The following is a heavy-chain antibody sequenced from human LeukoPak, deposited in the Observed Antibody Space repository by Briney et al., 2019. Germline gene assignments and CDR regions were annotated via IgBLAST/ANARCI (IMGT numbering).Heavy chain of an antibody. Sequence: KPSETLSLTCAVYGGSFSGYYWSWIRQPPGKGLEWIGEINHSGSTNYNPSLKSRVTISVDTSKNQFSLKLSSVTAADTAVYYCARTRRPYDSSGYSYWYFDLWGRGTLVTVSS. CDR3: ARTRRPYDSSGYSYWYFDL. CDR1: GGSFSGYY. V-gene: IGHV4-34*01. D-gene: IGHD3-22*01. CDR2: INHSGST. J-gene: IGHJ2*01.